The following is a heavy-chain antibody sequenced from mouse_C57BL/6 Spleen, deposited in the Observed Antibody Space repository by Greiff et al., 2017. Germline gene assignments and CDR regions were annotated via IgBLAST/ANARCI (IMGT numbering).Heavy chain of an antibody. CDR2: IYIGNGYT. D-gene: IGHD1-1*01. Sequence: EVKLQQSGAELVRPGSSVKMSCKTSGYTFTSYGINWVKQRPGQGLEWIGYIYIGNGYTEYNEKFKGKATLTSDTSSSTAYMQLSSLTSEDSAIYFCARFITTVVASDWYFDVWGTGTTVTVSS. CDR3: ARFITTVVASDWYFDV. J-gene: IGHJ1*03. V-gene: IGHV1-58*01. CDR1: GYTFTSYG.